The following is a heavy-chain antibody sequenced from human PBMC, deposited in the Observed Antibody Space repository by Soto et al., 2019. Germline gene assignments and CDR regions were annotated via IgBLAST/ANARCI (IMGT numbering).Heavy chain of an antibody. CDR1: GYTFTSYG. CDR2: ISAYNGNT. J-gene: IGHJ6*02. Sequence: ASVEVSCKXSGYTFTSYGISWVRQAPGQGLEWMGWISAYNGNTNYAQKLQGRVTMTTDTSTSTAYMELRSLRSDDTAVYYCARGSVVAARFYYYYGMDVWGRGTTVTVSS. V-gene: IGHV1-18*01. D-gene: IGHD2-15*01. CDR3: ARGSVVAARFYYYYGMDV.